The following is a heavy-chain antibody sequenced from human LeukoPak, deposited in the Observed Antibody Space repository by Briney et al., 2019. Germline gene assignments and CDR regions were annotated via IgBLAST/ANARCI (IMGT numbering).Heavy chain of an antibody. Sequence: GGSLRLSCAASGFSLSSYWMTWVRQAPGKGLEWVANIKQDGSEKNYVDSVKGRFTISRDDAKNSLYLQMNSLRAEDTAVYYCAKGPRRITMIVVGTGRWFDPWGQGTLVTVSS. CDR3: AKGPRRITMIVVGTGRWFDP. D-gene: IGHD3-22*01. V-gene: IGHV3-7*01. CDR2: IKQDGSEK. CDR1: GFSLSSYW. J-gene: IGHJ5*02.